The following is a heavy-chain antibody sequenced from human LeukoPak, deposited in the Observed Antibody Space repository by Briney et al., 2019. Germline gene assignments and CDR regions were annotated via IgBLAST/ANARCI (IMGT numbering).Heavy chain of an antibody. CDR1: GGSISSYY. V-gene: IGHV4-59*01. Sequence: SETLSLTCTVSGGSISSYYWSWIRQPPGKGLEWIGYIYYSGSTNYNPFLKSRVTISVDTSKSQFSLKLSSVTAADTAVYYCARARGYSYGHNFDYWGQGTLVTVSS. CDR2: IYYSGST. CDR3: ARARGYSYGHNFDY. J-gene: IGHJ4*02. D-gene: IGHD5-18*01.